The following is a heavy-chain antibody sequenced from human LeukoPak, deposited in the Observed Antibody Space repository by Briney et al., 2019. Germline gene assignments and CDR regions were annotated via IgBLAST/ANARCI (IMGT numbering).Heavy chain of an antibody. D-gene: IGHD2-15*01. CDR3: ARSSCSGGSCYNDNWFDP. CDR2: IIPIFGTA. CDR1: GGTFISYA. V-gene: IGHV1-69*13. Sequence: ASVKVSCKASGGTFISYAISWVRQAPGQGLEWMGGIIPIFGTANYAQKFQGRVTITADESTSTAYMELSSLRSEDTAVYYCARSSCSGGSCYNDNWFDPWGQGTLVTVPS. J-gene: IGHJ5*02.